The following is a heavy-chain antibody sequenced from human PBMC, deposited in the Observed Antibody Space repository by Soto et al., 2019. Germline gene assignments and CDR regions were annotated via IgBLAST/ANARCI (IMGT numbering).Heavy chain of an antibody. J-gene: IGHJ5*02. CDR2: SDHSGST. D-gene: IGHD1-1*01. Sequence: PSETLSLTCAVSGWSISSGYDWAWIRQSPGKGLEWIGSSDHSGSTSYNAFLKSRVTISIDASKNQFSLNLTSVTAADTAVYYCARDWGTGYNRFDPWGQGNLVTVSS. CDR3: ARDWGTGYNRFDP. CDR1: GWSISSGYD. V-gene: IGHV4-38-2*02.